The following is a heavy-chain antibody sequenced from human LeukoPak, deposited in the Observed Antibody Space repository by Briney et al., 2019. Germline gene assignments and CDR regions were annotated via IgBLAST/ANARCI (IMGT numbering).Heavy chain of an antibody. CDR1: GGSFSGYY. J-gene: IGHJ4*02. V-gene: IGHV4-34*01. CDR2: INHSGST. D-gene: IGHD1-26*01. Sequence: SETLSLTCAVYGGSFSGYYWSWIRQPPGKGLEWIGEINHSGSTNYNPSLKSRVTISVDTSKNRFSLKLSSVTAADTAVYYCARHRTENSGSFPYFDYWGQGTLVTVSS. CDR3: ARHRTENSGSFPYFDY.